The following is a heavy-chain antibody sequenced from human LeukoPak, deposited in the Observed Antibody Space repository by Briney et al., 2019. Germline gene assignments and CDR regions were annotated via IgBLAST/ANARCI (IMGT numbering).Heavy chain of an antibody. V-gene: IGHV4-39*07. D-gene: IGHD3-10*01. CDR3: RGVRFGELFDY. CDR1: GGSISSSSYY. CDR2: IYYSGST. J-gene: IGHJ4*02. Sequence: SETLSLTCTVSGGSISSSSYYWGWIRQPPGKGLECIGSIYYSGSTYYNPSLKSRVTMSVDTSKNQFSLQLSSVTAADTAVYYCRGVRFGELFDYWGQGTLVTVSS.